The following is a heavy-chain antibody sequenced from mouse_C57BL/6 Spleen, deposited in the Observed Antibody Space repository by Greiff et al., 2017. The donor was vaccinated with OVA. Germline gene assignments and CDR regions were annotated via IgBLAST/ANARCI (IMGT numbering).Heavy chain of an antibody. J-gene: IGHJ1*03. V-gene: IGHV5-17*01. Sequence: EVMLVESGGGLVKPGGSLKLSCAASGFTFSDYGMHWVRQAPEKGLDWVAYICRGNSTIYYADTVKGRFTMSRDNDKNTLLLQMTSLRPEDTAMDYCARGANWDWYFDVWGTGTTVTAAS. CDR2: ICRGNSTI. D-gene: IGHD4-1*01. CDR3: ARGANWDWYFDV. CDR1: GFTFSDYG.